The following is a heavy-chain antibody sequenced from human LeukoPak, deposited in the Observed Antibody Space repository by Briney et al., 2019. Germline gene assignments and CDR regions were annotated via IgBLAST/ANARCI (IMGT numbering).Heavy chain of an antibody. Sequence: PSETLSLTCTVSGGSISSCYWSWIRQPPGKGLEWIGYIYYSGSTNYNPSLKSRVTISVDTSKNQFSLKLSSVTAADTAVYYCARSGLYDFWSGYQNWFDPWGQGTLVTVSS. V-gene: IGHV4-59*01. J-gene: IGHJ5*02. CDR1: GGSISSCY. D-gene: IGHD3-3*01. CDR2: IYYSGST. CDR3: ARSGLYDFWSGYQNWFDP.